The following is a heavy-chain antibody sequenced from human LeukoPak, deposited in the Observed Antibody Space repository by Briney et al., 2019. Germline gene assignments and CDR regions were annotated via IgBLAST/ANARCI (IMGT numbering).Heavy chain of an antibody. CDR2: IYYSGGT. D-gene: IGHD6-6*01. CDR1: GGSISSSSYY. J-gene: IGHJ4*02. V-gene: IGHV4-39*07. CDR3: ARDNEVAARSFDY. Sequence: SETLSLTCTVSGGSISSSSYYWGWIRQPPGKGLEWIGSIYYSGGTYYNPSLKSRVTMSVDTSKNQFSLKLSSVTAADTAMYYCARDNEVAARSFDYWGQGTLVTVSS.